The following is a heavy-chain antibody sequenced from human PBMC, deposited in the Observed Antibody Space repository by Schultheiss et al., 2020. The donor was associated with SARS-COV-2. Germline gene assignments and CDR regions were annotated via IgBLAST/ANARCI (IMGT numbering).Heavy chain of an antibody. D-gene: IGHD5-12*01. Sequence: GGSLRLSCAASGFTFSSYAMHWVRQAPGKGLEWVSAISGSGGSTYYADSVKGRFTISRDNSKSTLYLLMNSLRSEDTAVYYCAKVKGNVAYIFDYWGQGTQVTVSS. CDR2: ISGSGGST. V-gene: IGHV3-23*01. J-gene: IGHJ4*02. CDR3: AKVKGNVAYIFDY. CDR1: GFTFSSYA.